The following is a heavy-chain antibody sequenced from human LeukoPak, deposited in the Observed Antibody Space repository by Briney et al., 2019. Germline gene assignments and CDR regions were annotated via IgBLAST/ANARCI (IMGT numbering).Heavy chain of an antibody. CDR1: GGSISSYY. CDR2: IYYSGST. V-gene: IGHV4-59*01. D-gene: IGHD6-6*01. CDR3: ARSSIAARPRFDY. J-gene: IGHJ4*02. Sequence: PSETLSLTCTVSGGSISSYYWSWIRQPPGKGLEWIGYIYYSGSTNYNPSLKSRVTISVDTSKNQFSLKLSSVTAADTAVYYCARSSIAARPRFDYWGQGTLVTVSS.